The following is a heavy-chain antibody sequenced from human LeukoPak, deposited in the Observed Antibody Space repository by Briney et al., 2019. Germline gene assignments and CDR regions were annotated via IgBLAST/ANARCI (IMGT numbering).Heavy chain of an antibody. CDR3: ARGFVDTAMAPFDI. D-gene: IGHD5-18*01. V-gene: IGHV3-74*01. CDR2: INSDGSST. CDR1: GFTFSSYW. Sequence: GGSLRLSCAASGFTFSSYWMHWVRQAPGKGLVWVSRINSDGSSTSYADSVKGRFTISRDNAKNTLYLQMNSLRAEDTAVYYCARGFVDTAMAPFDIWGQGTMVTVSS. J-gene: IGHJ3*02.